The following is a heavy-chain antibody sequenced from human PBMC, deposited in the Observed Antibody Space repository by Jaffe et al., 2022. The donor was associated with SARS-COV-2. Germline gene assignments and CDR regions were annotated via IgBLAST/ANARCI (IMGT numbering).Heavy chain of an antibody. V-gene: IGHV4-61*01. CDR2: IHYIGTT. J-gene: IGHJ6*03. Sequence: QVQLQESGPGLLKPSETLSLTCTVSGDSVSSATYFWSWIRQPPGKGLEWIAYIHYIGTTNYNSSLKSRVTISLDTSKNQFSLKLTSVIAADTAVYYCARSAFYSYFLDVWGKGTTVTVSS. CDR1: GDSVSSATYF. CDR3: ARSAFYSYFLDV.